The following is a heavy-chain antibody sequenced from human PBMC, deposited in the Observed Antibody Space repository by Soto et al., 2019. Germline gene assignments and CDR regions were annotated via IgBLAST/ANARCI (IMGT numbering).Heavy chain of an antibody. J-gene: IGHJ4*02. CDR3: ARDRGAARREYFFRF. D-gene: IGHD6-6*01. CDR1: GGSFSSYV. CDR2: VIPALGTA. Sequence: QVQLVQSGAEVKKPGSSVKVSCKASGGSFSSYVISWVRQAPGLGLEYMGGVIPALGTANYAQKFQGRVTMSADKSTSTAYMEMNSLTSDDTAVDYCARDRGAARREYFFRFWGQGTLVTVSS. V-gene: IGHV1-69*14.